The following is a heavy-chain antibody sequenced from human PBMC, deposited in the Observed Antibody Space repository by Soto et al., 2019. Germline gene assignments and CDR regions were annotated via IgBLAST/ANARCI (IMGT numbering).Heavy chain of an antibody. D-gene: IGHD5-18*01. CDR3: ARHGEVDTAMVTILFDY. Sequence: SETLSLTCTVSGGSISSYYWSWIRQPPGKGLEWIGYIYYSGSTNYNPSLKSRVTISVDTSKNQFSLKLSAVTAADTAVYYCARHGEVDTAMVTILFDYWGQGTLVTVSS. CDR2: IYYSGST. V-gene: IGHV4-59*08. CDR1: GGSISSYY. J-gene: IGHJ4*02.